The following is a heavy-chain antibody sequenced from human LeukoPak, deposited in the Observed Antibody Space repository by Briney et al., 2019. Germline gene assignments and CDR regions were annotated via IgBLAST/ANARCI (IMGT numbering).Heavy chain of an antibody. CDR3: ARVGAAPGHFDY. J-gene: IGHJ4*02. V-gene: IGHV1-18*01. D-gene: IGHD6-13*01. CDR1: GYSFAGYC. CDR2: ISTYSGNT. Sequence: AAVKVSCQSSGYSFAGYCISWVRQSPGQGLEWIGWISTYSGNTNYAHNLQGRITVTTETSTSTAYMALRSLRSDDTAVYYCARVGAAPGHFDYWGQGTQLTVSS.